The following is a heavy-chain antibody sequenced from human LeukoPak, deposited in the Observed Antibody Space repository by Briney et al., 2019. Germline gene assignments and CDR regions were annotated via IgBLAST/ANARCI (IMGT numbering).Heavy chain of an antibody. Sequence: GGSLRLSCAASGFTFSTNYMSWVRQAPGKGLEGGSVIYSGGSTYYSDCVKGRFTISRDNSKTTLYLQMNSLRAEDTAVYYCARGRGSYYFDYWGQGTLVTVSS. V-gene: IGHV3-53*01. CDR3: ARGRGSYYFDY. J-gene: IGHJ4*02. D-gene: IGHD1-26*01. CDR2: IYSGGST. CDR1: GFTFSTNY.